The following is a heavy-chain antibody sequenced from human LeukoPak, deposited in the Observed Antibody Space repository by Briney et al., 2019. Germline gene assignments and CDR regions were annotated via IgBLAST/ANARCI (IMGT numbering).Heavy chain of an antibody. Sequence: GGSLRLSCAASGFTFSTYSMNWVRQAPGKGLEWVSSISGSSSYIYYADSVKGRFTISRDNSKNTLYLQMNSLRAEDTAVYYCARGWRLRLGELSPSFDYWGQGTLVTVSS. CDR1: GFTFSTYS. CDR3: ARGWRLRLGELSPSFDY. D-gene: IGHD3-16*02. V-gene: IGHV3-21*04. J-gene: IGHJ4*02. CDR2: ISGSSSYI.